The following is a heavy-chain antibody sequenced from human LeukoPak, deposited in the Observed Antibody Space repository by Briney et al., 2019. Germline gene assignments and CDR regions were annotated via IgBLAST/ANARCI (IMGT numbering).Heavy chain of an antibody. CDR2: IGTAGDT. D-gene: IGHD6-13*01. CDR1: GFTFSSYD. J-gene: IGHJ4*02. V-gene: IGHV3-13*01. CDR3: ARAATGTSRDY. Sequence: GGSLRLSCAASGFTFSSYDMHWVRQATGKGLEWVSAIGTAGDTYYPGSVKGRFTISRENAKNSLYLQMNSLRAEDTAVYYCARAATGTSRDYWGQGTLITVSS.